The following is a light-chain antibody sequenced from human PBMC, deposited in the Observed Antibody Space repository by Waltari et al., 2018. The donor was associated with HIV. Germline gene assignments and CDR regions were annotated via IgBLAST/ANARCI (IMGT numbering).Light chain of an antibody. CDR1: KSDVCGHNY. Sequence: QSALTQPRSVSGSPGQSVTISCTGTKSDVCGHNYVSWSQQHPGKGPKVKISVVIKRPSGVPDRFTGSKSGNTASLTISGLQAEDEADYYCCSYAGNNTFYVFGTGTKVTVL. CDR2: VVI. J-gene: IGLJ1*01. V-gene: IGLV2-11*01. CDR3: CSYAGNNTFYV.